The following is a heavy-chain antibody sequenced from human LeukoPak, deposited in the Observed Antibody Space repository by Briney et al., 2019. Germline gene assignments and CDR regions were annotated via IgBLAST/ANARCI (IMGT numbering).Heavy chain of an antibody. CDR1: GFTFSSYW. J-gene: IGHJ5*02. Sequence: GGSLRLSCAASGFTFSSYWMSWVRQAPGKGLEWVANIKQDGSEKYYVDSAKGRFTISRDNAKNSLYLQMNSLRAEDTAVYYCARDAIAAAGGNRFDHWGQGTLVTVSS. V-gene: IGHV3-7*03. CDR2: IKQDGSEK. CDR3: ARDAIAAAGGNRFDH. D-gene: IGHD6-13*01.